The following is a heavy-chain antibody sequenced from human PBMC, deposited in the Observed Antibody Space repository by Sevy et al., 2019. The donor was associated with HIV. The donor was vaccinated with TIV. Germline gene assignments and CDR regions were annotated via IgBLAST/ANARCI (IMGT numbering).Heavy chain of an antibody. J-gene: IGHJ4*02. Sequence: GGSLRLSCAASGFTFSSAWMSWVRQAPGKGLEWVGRIQSKTDGGTTDYAASVKGRFTISRDDSVNTLYLQMNSLTTDDTAVYYCTTDTSTGYFDWLLDFGYWGQGTLVTVSS. CDR2: IQSKTDGGTT. D-gene: IGHD3-9*01. CDR3: TTDTSTGYFDWLLDFGY. V-gene: IGHV3-15*01. CDR1: GFTFSSAW.